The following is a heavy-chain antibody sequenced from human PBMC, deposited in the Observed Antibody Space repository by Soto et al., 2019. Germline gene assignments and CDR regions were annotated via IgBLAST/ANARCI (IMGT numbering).Heavy chain of an antibody. CDR3: ARGSIAAAEGWFDP. CDR2: IIPILGIA. V-gene: IGHV1-69*02. CDR1: GGTFSSYT. J-gene: IGHJ5*02. Sequence: SVKVSCKASGGTFSSYTIIWVRQAPGQGLEWMGRIIPILGIANYAQKFQGRVTITADKSTSTAYMELSSLRSEDTAVYYCARGSIAAAEGWFDPWGQGTLVTVSS. D-gene: IGHD6-13*01.